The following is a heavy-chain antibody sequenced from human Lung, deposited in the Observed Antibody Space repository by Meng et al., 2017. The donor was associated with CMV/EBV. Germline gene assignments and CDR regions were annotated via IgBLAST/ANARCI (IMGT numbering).Heavy chain of an antibody. V-gene: IGHV3-30*02. CDR3: AKDLLTGINYYYGMDV. CDR2: IQYDGNTK. Sequence: GESXKISCAASGFSFSSHGMHWVRQAPGKGLEWVAVIQYDGNTKYFADSVKGRFTISRDNSKNTLYLEMNSLSAEDTAVYYCAKDLLTGINYYYGMDVWGQGTTVTFSS. CDR1: GFSFSSHG. D-gene: IGHD1-20*01. J-gene: IGHJ6*02.